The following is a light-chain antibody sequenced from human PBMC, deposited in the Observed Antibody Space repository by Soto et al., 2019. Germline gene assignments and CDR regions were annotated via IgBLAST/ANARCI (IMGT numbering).Light chain of an antibody. V-gene: IGKV3-11*01. CDR1: QSVSSY. CDR2: DAS. CDR3: QQRSNSIT. Sequence: ESVLTQPPATLSLSPGERATLSCRASQSVSSYLALYQQKPGQAPXXLIYDASNRATGIPARFSVSGSGTEFTLTLSSIEPEDFAVDDCQQRSNSITFGQGTRLEIK. J-gene: IGKJ5*01.